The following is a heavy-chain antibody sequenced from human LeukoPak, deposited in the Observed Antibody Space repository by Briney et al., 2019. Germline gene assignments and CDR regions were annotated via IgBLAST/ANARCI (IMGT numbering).Heavy chain of an antibody. CDR1: GFTFSSYA. CDR2: INWNGGST. V-gene: IGHV3-23*01. CDR3: AKDRQIRGYLAPDAFDI. Sequence: GGSLRLSCAASGFTFSSYAMSWVRQAPGKGLEWVSGINWNGGSTGYADSVKGRFTISRDNSKNTLYLQMNSLRAEDTAVYYCAKDRQIRGYLAPDAFDIWGQGIMVTVSS. D-gene: IGHD3-10*01. J-gene: IGHJ3*02.